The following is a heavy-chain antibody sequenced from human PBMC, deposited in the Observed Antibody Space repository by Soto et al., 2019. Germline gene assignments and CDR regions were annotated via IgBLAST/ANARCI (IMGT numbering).Heavy chain of an antibody. CDR3: ARDASPPGYYYYYGMDV. V-gene: IGHV1-8*01. J-gene: IGHJ6*02. D-gene: IGHD1-1*01. CDR1: GYTFTSYD. CDR2: MNPNSGNT. Sequence: QVQLVQSRAEVKKPGASVKVSCKASGYTFTSYDINWVRQATGQGLEWMGWMNPNSGNTGYAHKFQGRVTMTRNTSISTAYMELSSLRSEDTAVYYCARDASPPGYYYYYGMDVWGQGTTVTVSS.